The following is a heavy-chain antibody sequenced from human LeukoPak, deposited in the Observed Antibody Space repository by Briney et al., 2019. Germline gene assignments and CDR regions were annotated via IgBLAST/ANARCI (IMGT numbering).Heavy chain of an antibody. Sequence: GGSLRLSCAASGFTFTNAWLGWVRQAPGEGLEWVGRLKRKTEGGTTDYAAPVKGRFTISRDDSKNTLYLQMNSLKIEDTGVYYCITVRGGYAGYWGQGTLVTVSS. CDR2: LKRKTEGGTT. CDR3: ITVRGGYAGY. CDR1: GFTFTNAW. V-gene: IGHV3-15*01. J-gene: IGHJ4*02. D-gene: IGHD5-12*01.